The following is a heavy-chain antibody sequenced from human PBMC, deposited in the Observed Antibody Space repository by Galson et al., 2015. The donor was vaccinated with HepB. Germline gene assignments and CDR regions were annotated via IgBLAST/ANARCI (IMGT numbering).Heavy chain of an antibody. CDR2: ISGRGGST. Sequence: SLRLSCAASGFTSSRYAISWVRQAPGKGLEWVSAISGRGGSTYYADSVKGRFTISRDNSKSTLYLQMNSLRAEDTAVYYCARDPRGTYGAFDIWGQGTMVAVSS. CDR3: ARDPRGTYGAFDI. V-gene: IGHV3-23*01. D-gene: IGHD1-26*01. J-gene: IGHJ3*02. CDR1: GFTSSRYA.